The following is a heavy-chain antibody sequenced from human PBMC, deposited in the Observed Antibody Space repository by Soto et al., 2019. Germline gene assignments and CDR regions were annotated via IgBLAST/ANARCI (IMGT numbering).Heavy chain of an antibody. CDR2: ISSDGSNK. CDR3: ANDQRWLQYYFHY. V-gene: IGHV3-30*18. CDR1: GVTFSSYG. J-gene: IGHJ4*02. D-gene: IGHD5-12*01. Sequence: QVQLVESGGGVVQPGRSLRLSCAASGVTFSSYGMHWVRQAPGKGLEWVAVISSDGSNKYYADSVKGRFTISRDTSKNPRYLEMNSLRAEDTAVYYCANDQRWLQYYFHYWGQGTLVTVSS.